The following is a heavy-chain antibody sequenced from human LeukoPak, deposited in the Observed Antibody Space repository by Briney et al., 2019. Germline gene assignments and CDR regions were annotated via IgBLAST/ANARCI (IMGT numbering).Heavy chain of an antibody. CDR2: IKGDGSEI. D-gene: IGHD2-2*01. CDR1: GFTFSSYW. V-gene: IGHV3-7*05. CDR3: ASQTSAKAFDF. Sequence: GGSLRLSCAASGFTFSSYWMSWVRQAPGKGLEWVATIKGDGSEIRYVDSVKGRFTISRDNARTSLYLQMNSLRGEDTAMYYCASQTSAKAFDFWGQGTLVTVSS. J-gene: IGHJ4*02.